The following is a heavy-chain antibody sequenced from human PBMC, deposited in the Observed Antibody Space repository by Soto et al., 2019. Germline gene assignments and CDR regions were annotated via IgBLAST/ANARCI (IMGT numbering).Heavy chain of an antibody. CDR1: GGTFSSYA. V-gene: IGHV1-69*13. CDR3: ARDTEAFDI. D-gene: IGHD4-17*01. J-gene: IGHJ3*02. CDR2: IIPLFGTA. Sequence: SSVKVSCNASGGTFSSYAISWVRQAPGQGLESMGGIIPLFGTANYAQKFQGRATITADESTSTAYMELSSLRSEDTDVYYCARDTEAFDIWGQGTMVTVSS.